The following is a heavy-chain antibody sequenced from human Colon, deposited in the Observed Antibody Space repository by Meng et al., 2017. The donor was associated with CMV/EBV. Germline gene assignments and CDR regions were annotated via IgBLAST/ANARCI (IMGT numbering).Heavy chain of an antibody. CDR2: IYYSGST. CDR3: ASQPIGYYYDSSGYYDY. Sequence: GSLRLSCTVSGGSIGSYYWSWIRQPPGKGLEWIGYIYYSGSTNYNPSLKSRVTISVDTSKNQFSLKLSSVTAADTAVYYCASQPIGYYYDSSGYYDYWGQGTLVTVSS. CDR1: GGSIGSYY. D-gene: IGHD3-22*01. J-gene: IGHJ4*02. V-gene: IGHV4-59*01.